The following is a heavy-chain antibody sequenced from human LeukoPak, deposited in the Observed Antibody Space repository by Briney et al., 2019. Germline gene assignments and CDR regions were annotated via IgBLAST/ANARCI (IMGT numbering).Heavy chain of an antibody. D-gene: IGHD2-21*02. CDR1: GGSISSYY. CDR2: IYYSGST. CDR3: ARDQVTGWFDP. V-gene: IGHV4-59*01. Sequence: SETLSLTCTVSGGSISSYYWSWIRQPPGKGLEWIGYIYYSGSTNYNPSLKSRVTISVDTSKNQFSLKLSSVTAADTAVYYCARDQVTGWFDPWGQGTPVTVSS. J-gene: IGHJ5*02.